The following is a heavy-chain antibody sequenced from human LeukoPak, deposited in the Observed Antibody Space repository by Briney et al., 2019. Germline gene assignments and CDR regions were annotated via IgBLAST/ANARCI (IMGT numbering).Heavy chain of an antibody. CDR1: GYTFTGHY. J-gene: IGHJ4*02. V-gene: IGHV1-2*04. Sequence: ASVKVSCKASGYTFTGHYLHWVRQAPGQGLEWMGWINPNSGGTNYAQKFQGWVTMTRDTSISTAYMELSRLRSDDTAVYYCARVLGDGYNRYFDYWGQGTLVTVSS. CDR2: INPNSGGT. CDR3: ARVLGDGYNRYFDY. D-gene: IGHD5-24*01.